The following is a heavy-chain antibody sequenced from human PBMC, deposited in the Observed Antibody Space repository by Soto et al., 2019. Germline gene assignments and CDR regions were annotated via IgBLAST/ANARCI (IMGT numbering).Heavy chain of an antibody. CDR1: GFPFEDYA. Sequence: EFHLVESGGNLVQPGRSLRLSCATSGFPFEDYAMHWVRQTPGKGLEWVSGISSNRDNIVYAESVKGRFTISRDNARKSLYLQLNSLTAEDTALYFCAKSGCGGTRCYLNSWGRGTLVTVSS. D-gene: IGHD2-2*01. CDR3: AKSGCGGTRCYLNS. V-gene: IGHV3-9*01. J-gene: IGHJ5*01. CDR2: ISSNRDNI.